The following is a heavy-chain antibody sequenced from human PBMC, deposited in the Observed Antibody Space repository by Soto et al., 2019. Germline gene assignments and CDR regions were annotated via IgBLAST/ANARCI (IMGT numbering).Heavy chain of an antibody. J-gene: IGHJ6*02. V-gene: IGHV4-4*02. Sequence: SETLSLTCAVSGGSISSSNWWSWVRQPPGKGLEWIGEIYHSGSTNYNPSLKSRVTISVDKSKNQFSLKLSSVTAADTAVYYCARGGTMILVAASYGMDVWGQGTTVTVYS. D-gene: IGHD3-22*01. CDR3: ARGGTMILVAASYGMDV. CDR1: GGSISSSNW. CDR2: IYHSGST.